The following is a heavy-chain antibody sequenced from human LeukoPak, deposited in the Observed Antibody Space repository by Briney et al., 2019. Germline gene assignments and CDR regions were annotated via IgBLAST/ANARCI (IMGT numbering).Heavy chain of an antibody. Sequence: GGSLRLSCAASGFTFSSYWMHWVRQAPGKGLVWVSRINTDGSSTSYADSVKGRFTISRDNAKNTLYLQMNSLRAEDTAVYYCARSEGCSSTSCYTFDYWGQGTLVTVSS. CDR1: GFTFSSYW. CDR2: INTDGSST. J-gene: IGHJ4*02. CDR3: ARSEGCSSTSCYTFDY. D-gene: IGHD2-2*01. V-gene: IGHV3-74*01.